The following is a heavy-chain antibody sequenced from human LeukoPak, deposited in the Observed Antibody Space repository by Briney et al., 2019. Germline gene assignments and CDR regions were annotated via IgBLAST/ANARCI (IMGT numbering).Heavy chain of an antibody. D-gene: IGHD4-17*01. J-gene: IGHJ4*02. CDR1: GFTFSSDS. CDR2: ISSSSDYI. V-gene: IGHV3-21*01. Sequence: GGSLRLPCAASGFTFSSDSMNWVRQAPGKGLEWVSSISSSSDYIYYADSVKGRFTISRDNAKNSLFLQMNSLRAEDTAVYYCARAADYGDYRCFDYWGQGTLVTVSS. CDR3: ARAADYGDYRCFDY.